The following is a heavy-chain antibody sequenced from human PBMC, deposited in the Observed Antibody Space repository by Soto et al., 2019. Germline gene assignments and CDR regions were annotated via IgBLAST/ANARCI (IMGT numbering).Heavy chain of an antibody. D-gene: IGHD6-25*01. CDR2: TYYRSKWYN. V-gene: IGHV6-1*01. Sequence: SQTLSLTCAISGDSVSSNSAAWNWIRQSPSRGLEWLGRTYYRSKWYNDYAVSVKSRITINPDTSKNQFSLQLNSVTPEDTAVYYCARDFFSVAARYYYYGMDVWGQGTTVTVSS. J-gene: IGHJ6*02. CDR3: ARDFFSVAARYYYYGMDV. CDR1: GDSVSSNSAA.